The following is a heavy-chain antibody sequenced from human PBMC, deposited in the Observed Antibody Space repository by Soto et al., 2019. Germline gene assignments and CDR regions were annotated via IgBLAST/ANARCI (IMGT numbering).Heavy chain of an antibody. J-gene: IGHJ4*02. V-gene: IGHV3-23*01. D-gene: IGHD2-15*01. CDR2: ISGSGGST. CDR3: AQDKGGGSSDY. Sequence: GGSLRLSCAASGFTFSSYAMSWVRQAPVKGLEWVSAISGSGGSTYYADSVKGRFTISRDNSKNTLYLQMNSLRAEDTAVYYCAQDKGGGSSDYWGQGTLVTVSS. CDR1: GFTFSSYA.